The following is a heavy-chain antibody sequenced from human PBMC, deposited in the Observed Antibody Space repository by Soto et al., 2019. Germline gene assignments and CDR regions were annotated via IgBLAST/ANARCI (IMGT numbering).Heavy chain of an antibody. Sequence: ASVKVSCKASGYTFTSYGISWVRQAPGQGLEWMGWISAYNGNTNYSQKLQGRVTMTTDTSTSTAYMELSSLRSEDTAVYYCARWTTMVRGVMKVRIHFDYWGQGTLVTVSS. CDR3: ARWTTMVRGVMKVRIHFDY. V-gene: IGHV1-18*01. J-gene: IGHJ4*02. CDR2: ISAYNGNT. D-gene: IGHD3-10*01. CDR1: GYTFTSYG.